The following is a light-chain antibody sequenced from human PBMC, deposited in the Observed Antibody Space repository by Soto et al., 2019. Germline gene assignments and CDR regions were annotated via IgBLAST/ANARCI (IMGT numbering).Light chain of an antibody. CDR3: CSYTSLSTVV. CDR2: AVS. Sequence: QSALTQPASMSGSPGQSITISCTGTSSDVGGYNHVSWYQHSPGKAPKLILFAVSDRPSGVSHRFSGSKSGNTASLTISGLQADDEADYYCCSYTSLSTVVFGGGTKLTVL. CDR1: SSDVGGYNH. V-gene: IGLV2-14*01. J-gene: IGLJ2*01.